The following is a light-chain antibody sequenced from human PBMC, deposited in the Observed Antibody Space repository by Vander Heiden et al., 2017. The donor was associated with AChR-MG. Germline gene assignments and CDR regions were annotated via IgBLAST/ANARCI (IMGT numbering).Light chain of an antibody. J-gene: IGLJ3*02. Sequence: QSALTQPASVSGSPGQSITLSCTGTSSDVVGYNYVSWYQQHPGKAPKLMIYDVSNRPSGVSKRFSGSKSGNTASLTISGLQAEDEADYYGSSYTSSSSWVFGGGTKLTVL. CDR2: DVS. V-gene: IGLV2-14*03. CDR3: SSYTSSSSWV. CDR1: SSDVVGYNY.